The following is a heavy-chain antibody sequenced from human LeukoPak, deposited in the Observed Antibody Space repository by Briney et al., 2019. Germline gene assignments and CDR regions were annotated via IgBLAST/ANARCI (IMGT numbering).Heavy chain of an antibody. Sequence: GGSLRLSCAASGFTFSSCEMNWVRQAPGKGLEWVSSISSSSSYIYYADSVKGRSTISRDNAKNSLYLQMNSLRAEDTAVYYCARDLRNYYGSGSYSPFDYWGQGTLVTVSS. V-gene: IGHV3-21*01. CDR3: ARDLRNYYGSGSYSPFDY. CDR1: GFTFSSCE. CDR2: ISSSSSYI. J-gene: IGHJ4*02. D-gene: IGHD3-10*01.